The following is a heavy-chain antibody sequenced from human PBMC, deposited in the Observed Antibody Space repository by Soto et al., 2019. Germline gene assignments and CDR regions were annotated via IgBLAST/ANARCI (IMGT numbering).Heavy chain of an antibody. V-gene: IGHV3-21*01. Sequence: GGSLRLSCAASRFKFSDYSMNWFRQAPGKGLEWVSSISPRSAYIHYADAVKGRFIISRDDGKNALILQMNSLRAEDTAVYYCATLIKTYYDDSSGYSQDYWGQGTLVTVSS. J-gene: IGHJ4*02. CDR3: ATLIKTYYDDSSGYSQDY. CDR2: ISPRSAYI. CDR1: RFKFSDYS. D-gene: IGHD3-22*01.